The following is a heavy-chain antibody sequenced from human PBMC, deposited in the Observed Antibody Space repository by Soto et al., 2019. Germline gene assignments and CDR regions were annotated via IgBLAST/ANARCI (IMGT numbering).Heavy chain of an antibody. J-gene: IGHJ5*02. D-gene: IGHD3-16*02. CDR3: ASVWGSYQAPSGGEGFAP. CDR1: GYSFTSNA. V-gene: IGHV1-18*04. Sequence: ASVKVSCKASGYSFTSNAITWVRQAPGQGLEWMGWISTYSGDPNYAQKFQGRVTMTTDTSTNTAYMELRSLRSVDTAVYYCASVWGSYQAPSGGEGFAPWGQGTLVT. CDR2: ISTYSGDP.